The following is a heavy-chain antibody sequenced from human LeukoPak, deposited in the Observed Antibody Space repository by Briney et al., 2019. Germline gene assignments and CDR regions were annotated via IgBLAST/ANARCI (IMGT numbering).Heavy chain of an antibody. CDR3: ARDRGLTGDRGYFDY. D-gene: IGHD7-27*01. CDR1: GGSISSGGYY. J-gene: IGHJ4*02. V-gene: IGHV4-31*03. Sequence: SQTLSLTCTVSGGSISSGGYYWSWIRQHPGKGLEWIGYIYYSGSTYYNPSLKSRVTISVDTSKNQFSLKLSSVTAADTAVYYCARDRGLTGDRGYFDYWGQGTLVTVSS. CDR2: IYYSGST.